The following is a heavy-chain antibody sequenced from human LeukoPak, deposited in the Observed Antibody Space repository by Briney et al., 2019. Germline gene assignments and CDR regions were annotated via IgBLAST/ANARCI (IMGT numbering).Heavy chain of an antibody. CDR1: GFTFSSSV. CDR3: ARQRISLFDY. CDR2: IHNSGST. Sequence: GSLRLSCVASGFTFSSSVMSWVRQPPGKGLEWIGKIHNSGSTNYTPSLKSRVTMSLDTSKNQFSLKLSSVTAADTAVYYCARQRISLFDYWGQGTLVTVSS. V-gene: IGHV4-59*08. J-gene: IGHJ4*02. D-gene: IGHD2-21*01.